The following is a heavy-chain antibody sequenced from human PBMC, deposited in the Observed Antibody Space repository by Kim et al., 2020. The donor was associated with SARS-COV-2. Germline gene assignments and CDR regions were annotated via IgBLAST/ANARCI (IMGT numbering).Heavy chain of an antibody. CDR2: EK. D-gene: IGHD6-13*01. J-gene: IGHJ4*02. Sequence: EKYYVDSVKGRFTISRDNAKNSLYLQMNSLRAEDTAVYYCARDRAAYFDYWGQGTLVTVSS. CDR3: ARDRAAYFDY. V-gene: IGHV3-7*01.